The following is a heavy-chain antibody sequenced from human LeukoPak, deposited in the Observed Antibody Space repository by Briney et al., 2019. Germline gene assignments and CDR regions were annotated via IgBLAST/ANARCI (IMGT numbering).Heavy chain of an antibody. CDR2: IYYSGST. CDR1: GGSISSSSYY. CDR3: ARTVLRYFDWLVYFDY. D-gene: IGHD3-9*01. V-gene: IGHV4-39*01. J-gene: IGHJ4*02. Sequence: NPSETLSLTCTVSGGSISSSSYYWGWIRQPPGKGLEWIGSIYYSGSTYYNPSLKSRVIISVDTSKNQFSLKLSSVTAADTAVYYCARTVLRYFDWLVYFDYWGQGTLVTVSS.